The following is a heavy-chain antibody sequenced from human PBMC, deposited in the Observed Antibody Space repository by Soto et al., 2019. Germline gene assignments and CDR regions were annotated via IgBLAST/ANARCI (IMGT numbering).Heavy chain of an antibody. J-gene: IGHJ5*02. V-gene: IGHV4-59*01. D-gene: IGHD2-15*01. CDR3: ARVDKVGYCSGGSCPWFDP. CDR1: GGSISSYY. CDR2: IYYSGST. Sequence: SSETLSLTCTVSGGSISSYYWSWIRQPPGKGLEWIGYIYYSGSTNYNPSLKSRVTISVDTSKNQFSLKLSSVTAADTAVYYCARVDKVGYCSGGSCPWFDPWGQGTLVTVAS.